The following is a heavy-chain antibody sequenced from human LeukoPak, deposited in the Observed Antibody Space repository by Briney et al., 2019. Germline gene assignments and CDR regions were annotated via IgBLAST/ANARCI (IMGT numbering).Heavy chain of an antibody. CDR3: ARAPYDFWGGYYIGWFDP. J-gene: IGHJ5*02. D-gene: IGHD3-3*01. Sequence: PSETLSLTCTVSGGSISSYYWSWIRQPPGKGLEWVGYIYYSGSTHYNPSLKSRVTISVDTSKNQFSLKLSSVTAADTAVYYCARAPYDFWGGYYIGWFDPWGQGTLVTVSS. CDR1: GGSISSYY. CDR2: IYYSGST. V-gene: IGHV4-59*01.